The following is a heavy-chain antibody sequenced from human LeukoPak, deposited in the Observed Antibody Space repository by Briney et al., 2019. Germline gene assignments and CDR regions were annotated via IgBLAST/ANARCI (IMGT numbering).Heavy chain of an antibody. CDR3: ARVRYRLAETYIDY. D-gene: IGHD3-16*01. J-gene: IGHJ4*02. CDR2: INPNSGDI. CDR1: GYIFTGYY. Sequence: VASVKVSCKASGYIFTGYYMHWVRQAPGQGLEWMGWINPNSGDINYAQKFQGRVTMTRDTSISTAYMELSRLRSDDTAVYYCARVRYRLAETYIDYWGQGTLVTVSS. V-gene: IGHV1-2*02.